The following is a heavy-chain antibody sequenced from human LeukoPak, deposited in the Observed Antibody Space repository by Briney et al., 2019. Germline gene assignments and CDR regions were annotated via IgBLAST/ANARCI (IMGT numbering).Heavy chain of an antibody. CDR3: AKDREGAAAADY. CDR1: GFTFSSYG. Sequence: GGSLRLSCAASGFTFSSYGMHWVRQAPGKGLEWVAVISYDGSNKYYADSVKGRFTISRVNSKNTLYLQMNSLRAEDTAVYYCAKDREGAAAADYWGQGTLVTVSS. D-gene: IGHD6-13*01. J-gene: IGHJ4*02. V-gene: IGHV3-30*18. CDR2: ISYDGSNK.